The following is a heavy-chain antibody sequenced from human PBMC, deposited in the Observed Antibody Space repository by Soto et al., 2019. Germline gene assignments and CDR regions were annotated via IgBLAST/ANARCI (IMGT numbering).Heavy chain of an antibody. CDR1: GITVSSSY. D-gene: IGHD3-10*01. J-gene: IGHJ4*03. Sequence: GGSLRLSCAASGITVSSSYMTWVRQAPGKGLECVSVSYSGGNTYYADSVKGRYTISRDSCKNTLYLQMNSLRAEDTAVYFCAKGYGAGSYFFGLWGHGTLVTVSS. CDR3: AKGYGAGSYFFGL. V-gene: IGHV3-53*01. CDR2: SYSGGNT.